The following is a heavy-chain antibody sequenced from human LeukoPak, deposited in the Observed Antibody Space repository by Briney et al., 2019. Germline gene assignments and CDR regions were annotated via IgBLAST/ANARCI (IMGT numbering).Heavy chain of an antibody. J-gene: IGHJ3*02. D-gene: IGHD4-17*01. CDR2: IKTDGSST. Sequence: PGGSLRLSCAASGFSFSSYWMHWVRQAPGKGLVWVSRIKTDGSSTSYAESVKDRFTISRDNAKNTLYLQMNSLRAEDTAVYYCARASPERYGDLDIWGQGTVVTVSS. CDR1: GFSFSSYW. V-gene: IGHV3-74*01. CDR3: ARASPERYGDLDI.